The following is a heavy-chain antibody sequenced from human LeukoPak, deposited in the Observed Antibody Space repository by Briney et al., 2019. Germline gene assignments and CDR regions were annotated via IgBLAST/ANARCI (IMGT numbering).Heavy chain of an antibody. Sequence: GGSLGLSCAASGFPFSSYAISWVRQAPGKGLEWVSAISGSGGSTYYADSVKGRFTISRDNSKNTLYLQMNSLRAEDTAVYYCAKFGQCSSCQIFDYWGQGTLVTVSS. CDR3: AKFGQCSSCQIFDY. CDR2: ISGSGGST. CDR1: GFPFSSYA. D-gene: IGHD2-2*01. J-gene: IGHJ4*02. V-gene: IGHV3-23*01.